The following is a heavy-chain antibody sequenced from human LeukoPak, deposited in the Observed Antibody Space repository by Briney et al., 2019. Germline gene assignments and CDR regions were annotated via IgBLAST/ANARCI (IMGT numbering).Heavy chain of an antibody. CDR3: ARPLRGDSSGYYYVTTILHA. J-gene: IGHJ5*02. CDR2: MNPNSGNT. CDR1: GYTFTSYD. Sequence: ASVKVSFKASGYTFTSYDINWVRQATGQGVEWMGWMNPNSGNTGYAQKFQGRVTITGNTSISTAYMELSSLRSEDTAVYYCARPLRGDSSGYYYVTTILHAWGQGTLVTVSS. D-gene: IGHD3-22*01. V-gene: IGHV1-8*01.